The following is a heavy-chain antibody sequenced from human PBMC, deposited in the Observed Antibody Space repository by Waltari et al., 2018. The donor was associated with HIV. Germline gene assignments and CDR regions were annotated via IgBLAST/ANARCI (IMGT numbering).Heavy chain of an antibody. CDR3: VKDMFGEYDY. CDR1: GFSASRYW. J-gene: IGHJ4*02. D-gene: IGHD3-10*02. CDR2: INPDGNTI. V-gene: IGHV3-74*01. Sequence: EVQLVQSGGGLVQPGGSRGLAFSASGFSASRYWMHWVRQTQGQVLVWVSRINPDGNTITYADSVRGRFTISRDYAKNTLYLQMNSLRDEDTAMYYCVKDMFGEYDYWGQGTLVTVSS.